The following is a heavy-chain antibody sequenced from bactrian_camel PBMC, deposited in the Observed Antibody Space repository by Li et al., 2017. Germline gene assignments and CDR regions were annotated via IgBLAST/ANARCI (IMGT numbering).Heavy chain of an antibody. J-gene: IGHJ4*01. CDR1: GLSYSSRC. CDR2: IDSDGST. Sequence: HVQLVESGGGSVQAGGSLRLSCAGFGLSYSSRCMGWFRQVPGKEREGVAVIDSDGSTSYADSVKGRFTISHVNANNTLHLQMNSLKPEDTAVYYCAADLGWCGSRPFQREFRNWARGPRSPSP. D-gene: IGHD2*01. V-gene: IGHV3S9*01.